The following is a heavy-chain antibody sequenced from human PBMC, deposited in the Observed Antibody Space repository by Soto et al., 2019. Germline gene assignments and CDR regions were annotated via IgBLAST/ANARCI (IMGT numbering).Heavy chain of an antibody. J-gene: IGHJ4*02. D-gene: IGHD5-12*01. Sequence: GASVKVSCKASGYTFTSYYMHWVRQAPGQGLEWMGVINPGGGSTSYAQKLHGRVTMTRDTSTSTVYMDLSSLRSEDTAVYYCARSLVVDYSHDVMWGQGKLVTVS. CDR3: ARSLVVDYSHDVM. CDR1: GYTFTSYY. CDR2: INPGGGST. V-gene: IGHV1-46*01.